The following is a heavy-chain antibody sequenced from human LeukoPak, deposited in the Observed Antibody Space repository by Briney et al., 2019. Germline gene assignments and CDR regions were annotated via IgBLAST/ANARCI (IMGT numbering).Heavy chain of an antibody. CDR3: AVAYYYGSGDAFDI. CDR1: GFTFRSYS. Sequence: GGSLRLSCAASGFTFRSYSMNWVRQAPGKGLEWVSSINSDSNYIYYADSVQGRFTISRDNAKNSLYLQMNSLRAEDTAVYYCAVAYYYGSGDAFDIWGQGTLVTVSS. J-gene: IGHJ3*02. V-gene: IGHV3-21*01. D-gene: IGHD3-10*01. CDR2: INSDSNYI.